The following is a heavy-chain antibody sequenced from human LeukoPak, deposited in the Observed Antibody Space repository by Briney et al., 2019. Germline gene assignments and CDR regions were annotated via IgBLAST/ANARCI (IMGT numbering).Heavy chain of an antibody. CDR3: TTGPDRYYFDY. Sequence: PGGSLRLSCAASGFTFSNAWMSWVRQAPGKGLEWVGRIKSKTDGGTTDYAAPVKGRFTISRDDSKNTLYLQMNSLKTGDTAVYYCTTGPDRYYFDYWGQGTLVTVSS. J-gene: IGHJ4*02. CDR2: IKSKTDGGTT. CDR1: GFTFSNAW. V-gene: IGHV3-15*01.